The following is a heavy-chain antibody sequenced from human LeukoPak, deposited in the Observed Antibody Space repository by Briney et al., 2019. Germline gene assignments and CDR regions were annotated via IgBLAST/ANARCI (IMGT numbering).Heavy chain of an antibody. J-gene: IGHJ4*02. CDR3: TAESWELRPRY. Sequence: GGSLRLSCAASGFTFSSYGMHWVRQAPGKGLEWVAVISYDGSNKYYADSVKGRFTNSRDNAKNSLYLQMNSLRAEDTAVYYCTAESWELRPRYWGQGTLVTVSS. CDR1: GFTFSSYG. V-gene: IGHV3-30*03. CDR2: ISYDGSNK. D-gene: IGHD1-26*01.